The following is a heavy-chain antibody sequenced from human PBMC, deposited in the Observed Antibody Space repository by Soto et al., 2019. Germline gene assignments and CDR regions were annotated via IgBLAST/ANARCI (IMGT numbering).Heavy chain of an antibody. D-gene: IGHD3-10*01. CDR3: VKFRGRAYPYYYMDV. Sequence: DVQLLESGGGLVQWGGSRRLSCVTSGFTFGTYGMTWVRQPPGKGLEWVSYGGSGGSRYYAESVKGRFTISRDNSKNTLSLEMNSLRAEDTATYYCVKFRGRAYPYYYMDVWGKGTTVTVSS. J-gene: IGHJ6*03. CDR1: GFTFGTYG. V-gene: IGHV3-23*01. CDR2: YGGSGGSR.